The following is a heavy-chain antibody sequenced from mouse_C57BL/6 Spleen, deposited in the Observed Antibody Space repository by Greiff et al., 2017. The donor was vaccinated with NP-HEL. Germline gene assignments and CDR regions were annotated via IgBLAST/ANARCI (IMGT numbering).Heavy chain of an antibody. D-gene: IGHD1-1*01. Sequence: QVQLQQPGTELVKPGASVKLSCKASGYTFTSYWMHWVKQRPGQGLEWIGNINPSNGGTNYNEKFKSKATLTVDKSSSTAYMQLSSLTSEDSAVYYGARSTTVTSLYWYFDVWGTGTTVTVSS. CDR3: ARSTTVTSLYWYFDV. CDR2: INPSNGGT. CDR1: GYTFTSYW. J-gene: IGHJ1*03. V-gene: IGHV1-53*01.